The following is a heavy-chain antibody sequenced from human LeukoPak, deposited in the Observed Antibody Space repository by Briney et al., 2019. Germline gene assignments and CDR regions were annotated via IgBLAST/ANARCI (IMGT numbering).Heavy chain of an antibody. CDR2: IIPIFGTA. V-gene: IGHV1-69*05. J-gene: IGHJ4*02. CDR1: GGTFSSCA. D-gene: IGHD6-13*01. Sequence: SVKVSCKASGGTFSSCAISWVRQAPGQGLEWMGGIIPIFGTANYAQKFQGRVTITTDESTSTAYMELSSLRSEDTAVYYCAITPRIAAAGFPFDYWGQGTLVTVSS. CDR3: AITPRIAAAGFPFDY.